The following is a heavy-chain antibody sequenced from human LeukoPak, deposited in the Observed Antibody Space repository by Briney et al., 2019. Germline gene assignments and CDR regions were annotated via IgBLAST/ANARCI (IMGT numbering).Heavy chain of an antibody. CDR3: ARNAGGLDY. CDR1: EFTFSSYD. V-gene: IGHV3-48*03. J-gene: IGHJ4*02. D-gene: IGHD2-15*01. CDR2: ITGSGGAV. Sequence: GGSLRLSCAASEFTFSSYDIIWVRQAPGKGLEWVSWITGSGGAVKYTDSVKGRFTISRDNAKKSVYLQMNSLRVEDTAVYYSARNAGGLDYWGQGTLVTVSS.